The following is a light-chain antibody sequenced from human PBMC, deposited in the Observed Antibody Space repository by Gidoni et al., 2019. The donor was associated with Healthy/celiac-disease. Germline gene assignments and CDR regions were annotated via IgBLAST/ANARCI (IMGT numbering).Light chain of an antibody. V-gene: IGKV3-20*01. Sequence: IVLPQSPGTLSLSPGERATLSCRASQRVSSSYLAWYQQKPGQAPRLLIYGASSRATGIPDSFSGSGSGTDFTLPISRLEPEDFAVYYCQQYGSSPPLTFGGGTKVEIK. CDR3: QQYGSSPPLT. CDR1: QRVSSSY. J-gene: IGKJ4*01. CDR2: GAS.